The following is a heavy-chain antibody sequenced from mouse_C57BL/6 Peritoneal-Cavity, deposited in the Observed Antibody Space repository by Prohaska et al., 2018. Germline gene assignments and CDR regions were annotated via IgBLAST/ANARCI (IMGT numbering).Heavy chain of an antibody. CDR3: ALLITTVVAEYYFDY. CDR1: TDYY. Sequence: TDYYMNWVKQSHGKSLEWIGDINPNNGGTSYNQKFKGKATLAVDKSSCTAYMELRSLTSEDSAVYYCALLITTVVAEYYFDYWGQGTTLTVSS. V-gene: IGHV1-26*01. J-gene: IGHJ2*01. CDR2: INPNNGGT. D-gene: IGHD1-1*01.